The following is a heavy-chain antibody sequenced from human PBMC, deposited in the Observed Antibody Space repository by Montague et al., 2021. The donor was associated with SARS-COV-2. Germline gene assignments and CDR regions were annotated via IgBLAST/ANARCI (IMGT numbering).Heavy chain of an antibody. CDR3: ARGVYHRVIFVVSPRYYFDY. CDR2: FDHSGDT. D-gene: IGHD3-9*01. V-gene: IGHV4-59*11. J-gene: IGHJ4*02. Sequence: SETLSLTCSVSGGSISGHYWSWIRQPPGKGLEWIGNFDHSGDTKYNPSLKSRATISVDTSKNHFSLRLSSVTAADTAVYYCARGVYHRVIFVVSPRYYFDYWGQGNMVTVSA. CDR1: GGSISGHY.